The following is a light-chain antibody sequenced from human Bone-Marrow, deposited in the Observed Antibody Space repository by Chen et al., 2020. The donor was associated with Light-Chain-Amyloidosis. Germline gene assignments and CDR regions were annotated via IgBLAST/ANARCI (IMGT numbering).Light chain of an antibody. CDR2: EVT. J-gene: IGLJ1*01. CDR1: SSDVGGDNH. Sequence: QSALTQPASVSVSPGQSITISCTGTSSDVGGDNHVSCNQQHPDNAPTLMIYEVTNRHSWVPHRFSGCKSDNTASLTISGLQTEDEDDYFCSAYTITNTLAFGSGTRVTGL. V-gene: IGLV2-14*01. CDR3: SAYTITNTLA.